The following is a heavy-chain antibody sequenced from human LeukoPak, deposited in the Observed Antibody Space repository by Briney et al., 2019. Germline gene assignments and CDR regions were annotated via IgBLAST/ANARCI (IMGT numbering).Heavy chain of an antibody. CDR3: ARDRRARGLWFGEARGY. CDR1: GYTFNNFG. V-gene: IGHV1-18*01. J-gene: IGHJ4*02. Sequence: EASVKVSCKASGYTFNNFGISWVRRAPGQGLEWMGWISAYNGDTKYAEKVQDRVTMTTDTSTSTVYMELRSLTSDDTAVYYCARDRRARGLWFGEARGYWGQGTQVTVSS. D-gene: IGHD3-10*01. CDR2: ISAYNGDT.